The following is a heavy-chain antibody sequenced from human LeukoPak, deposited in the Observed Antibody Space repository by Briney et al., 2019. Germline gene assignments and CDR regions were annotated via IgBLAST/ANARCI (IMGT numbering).Heavy chain of an antibody. CDR1: GVMFPSYW. Sequence: GGSLRLSCAASGVMFPSYWMTWVRQAPGKGLEGVANIKQDGSEKYYVDSVKGRFTISRDNAKNSVYLQMNSLRAEDTAVYYCARRHHFGFLDSWGQGTLVTVSS. V-gene: IGHV3-7*04. CDR3: ARRHHFGFLDS. J-gene: IGHJ4*02. CDR2: IKQDGSEK. D-gene: IGHD3-10*01.